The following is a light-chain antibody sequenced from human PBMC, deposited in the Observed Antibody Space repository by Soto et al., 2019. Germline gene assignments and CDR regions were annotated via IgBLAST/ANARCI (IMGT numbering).Light chain of an antibody. J-gene: IGKJ1*01. Sequence: EIQMTQSPSTLSASVGDRVTITCRASQSISSWLAWYQQKPGKAPKLLIYKASSLESGVPSRFSGSGSGTEFTLTISSLQPDDFATYYCQQYNIYWTFGQGTKVEIK. CDR1: QSISSW. CDR3: QQYNIYWT. V-gene: IGKV1-5*03. CDR2: KAS.